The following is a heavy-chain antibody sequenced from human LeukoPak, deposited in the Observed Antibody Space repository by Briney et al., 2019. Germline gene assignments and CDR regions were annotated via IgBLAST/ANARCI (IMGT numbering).Heavy chain of an antibody. CDR1: GGTFSSYA. Sequence: ASVKVSCKASGGTFSSYAISWVRQAPGQGLEWMGGIIPILGIANYAQKFQGRVTITADKSTSTAYMELSSLRSEDTAVYYCASRDGCSSTSCSDCWGQGTLVTVSS. J-gene: IGHJ4*02. CDR3: ASRDGCSSTSCSDC. V-gene: IGHV1-69*10. D-gene: IGHD2-2*01. CDR2: IIPILGIA.